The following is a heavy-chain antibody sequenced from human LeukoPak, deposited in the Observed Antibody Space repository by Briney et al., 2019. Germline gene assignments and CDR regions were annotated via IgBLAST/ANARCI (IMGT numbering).Heavy chain of an antibody. CDR1: GYTFTSYG. CDR2: ISAYNGNT. V-gene: IGHV1-18*01. CDR3: ARRVRIVGATTSFDY. D-gene: IGHD1-26*01. J-gene: IGHJ4*02. Sequence: ASVKVSCKASGYTFTSYGISWVRQAPGQGLEWMGWISAYNGNTNYAQKLQGRVTMTTDTSTSTAYMELRSLRSDDTAVYYCARRVRIVGATTSFDYWGQGTLVTVSS.